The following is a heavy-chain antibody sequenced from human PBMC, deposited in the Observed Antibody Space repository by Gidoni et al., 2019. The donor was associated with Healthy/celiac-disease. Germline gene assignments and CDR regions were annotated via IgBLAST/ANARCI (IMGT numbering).Heavy chain of an antibody. D-gene: IGHD6-13*01. Sequence: QVQLVQSGAEVKKPGSSVKVSCKASGGPFSSYAISWVRQAPGQVLEWMGGIIPIFGTANDAQKFQGRVTITADKSTSTAYMELSSLRSEDTAVYYCAREQVAAAGGDYYYYYGMDVWGQGTTVTVSS. CDR1: GGPFSSYA. CDR2: IIPIFGTA. V-gene: IGHV1-69*06. CDR3: AREQVAAAGGDYYYYYGMDV. J-gene: IGHJ6*02.